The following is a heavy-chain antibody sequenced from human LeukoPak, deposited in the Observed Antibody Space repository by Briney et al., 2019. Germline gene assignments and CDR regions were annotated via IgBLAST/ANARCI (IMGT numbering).Heavy chain of an antibody. D-gene: IGHD6-6*01. Sequence: GGSLRLSCAASGFTFSSCGMTWVRQAPGKGLEWVSSISGSDDGTYYADSVKGRFTISRDDSKNTLYLQMNSLRAEDTAVYYCAKRGPIYSSSPGNYFDYWGQGTLVTVSS. CDR1: GFTFSSCG. CDR2: ISGSDDGT. V-gene: IGHV3-23*01. J-gene: IGHJ4*02. CDR3: AKRGPIYSSSPGNYFDY.